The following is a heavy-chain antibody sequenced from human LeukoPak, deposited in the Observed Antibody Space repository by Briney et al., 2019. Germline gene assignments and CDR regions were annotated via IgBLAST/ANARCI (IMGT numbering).Heavy chain of an antibody. CDR1: GFTFSSYG. CDR2: ISYDGSNK. CDR3: AKEGVGATSPPAWYFDL. V-gene: IGHV3-30*18. Sequence: GGSLRLSCAASGFTFSSYGMHWVRQAPGKGLEWVAVISYDGSNKYYADSVKGRFTISRDNSKNTLYLQMSSLRAEDTAVYYCAKEGVGATSPPAWYFDLWGRGTLVTVSS. D-gene: IGHD1-26*01. J-gene: IGHJ2*01.